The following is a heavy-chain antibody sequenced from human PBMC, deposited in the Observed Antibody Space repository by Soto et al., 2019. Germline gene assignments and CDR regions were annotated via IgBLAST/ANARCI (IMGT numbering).Heavy chain of an antibody. CDR3: TREASFYYDSSGYYYDAFDI. Sequence: GGSLRLSCTASEFTFGDYAMSWFRHAPGKGLEWVGFIRTKTYGGTTEYAASVKGRFTISRDDSKSIAYLQMNSLKTEDTAVHYCTREASFYYDSSGYYYDAFDIWGQGTMVTVSS. CDR2: IRTKTYGGTT. J-gene: IGHJ3*02. CDR1: EFTFGDYA. V-gene: IGHV3-49*03. D-gene: IGHD3-22*01.